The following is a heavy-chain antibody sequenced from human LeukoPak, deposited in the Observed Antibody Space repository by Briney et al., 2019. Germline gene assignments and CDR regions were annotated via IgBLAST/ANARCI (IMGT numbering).Heavy chain of an antibody. CDR1: GGTFSSYT. D-gene: IGHD4-17*01. V-gene: IGHV1-69*06. J-gene: IGHJ3*02. Sequence: SVKVSCKASGGTFSSYTISWVRQAPGQGLEWMGGIIPIFGTANYAQKFQGRVTITADKSTSTAYMELSSLRSEDTAVYYCARGWRGDYDAFDIWGQGTMVTVSS. CDR2: IIPIFGTA. CDR3: ARGWRGDYDAFDI.